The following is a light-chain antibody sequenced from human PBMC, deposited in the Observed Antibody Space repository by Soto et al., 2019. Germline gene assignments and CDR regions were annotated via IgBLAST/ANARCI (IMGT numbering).Light chain of an antibody. CDR3: QQYHTYWWT. V-gene: IGKV1-5*03. J-gene: IGKJ1*01. Sequence: DIQMTQSPSTLSASLGDRVTITCRARQTIINWLAWYQQKPGKAPKLLIYKASSLESEVPSRFSGSGSETEFTLTINSLQPDDSATYYCQQYHTYWWTFGQGTKVDIK. CDR1: QTIINW. CDR2: KAS.